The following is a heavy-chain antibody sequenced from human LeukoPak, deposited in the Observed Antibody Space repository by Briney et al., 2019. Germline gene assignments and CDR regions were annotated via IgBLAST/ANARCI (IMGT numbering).Heavy chain of an antibody. CDR3: AKGGLSRAGLDF. V-gene: IGHV3-33*06. D-gene: IGHD5/OR15-5a*01. J-gene: IGHJ4*02. CDR2: IWYDGNNK. CDR1: GFTFSSYG. Sequence: GGSLRLSCVASGFTFSSYGIHWVRQAPGKGLEWVAVIWYDGNNKYYADSVKGRFTISRDNSKNTLYLQMNSLRAEDTAVYYCAKGGLSRAGLDFWGQGTLVTVSS.